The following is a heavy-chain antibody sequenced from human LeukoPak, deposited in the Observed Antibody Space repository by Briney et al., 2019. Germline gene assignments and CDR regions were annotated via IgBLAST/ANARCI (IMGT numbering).Heavy chain of an antibody. D-gene: IGHD3-10*01. CDR1: GFTFSNYS. CDR3: ARDWFGYGSGSYYYYGMDV. CDR2: ISSSSSYI. Sequence: GGSLRLSCAASGFTFSNYSMNWVRRAPGKGLEWVSSISSSSSYIYYADSVKGRFTISRDNSKNSLYLQMNSLRAEDTAVYYCARDWFGYGSGSYYYYGMDVWGQGTPVTVSS. J-gene: IGHJ6*02. V-gene: IGHV3-21*01.